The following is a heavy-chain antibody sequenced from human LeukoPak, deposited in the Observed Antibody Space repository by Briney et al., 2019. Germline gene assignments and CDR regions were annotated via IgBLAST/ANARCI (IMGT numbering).Heavy chain of an antibody. CDR1: GYTFTGYY. D-gene: IGHD3-10*01. V-gene: IGHV1-2*02. Sequence: ASVKVSCKVSGYTFTGYYMHWVRQAPGQGLEWMGWINPNSGGTNYAQKFQGRVTMTRDTSTSTVYMELSSLRSEDTAVYYCAREAGESFGEDYWGQGTLVTVSS. J-gene: IGHJ4*02. CDR3: AREAGESFGEDY. CDR2: INPNSGGT.